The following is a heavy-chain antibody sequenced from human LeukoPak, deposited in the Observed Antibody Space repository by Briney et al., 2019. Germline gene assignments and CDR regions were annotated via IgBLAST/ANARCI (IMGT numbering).Heavy chain of an antibody. J-gene: IGHJ4*02. CDR3: AKGYCSSTSCARGHFDY. CDR2: ISGSGGST. CDR1: GFAFSSYA. Sequence: GGSLRLSCSPSGFAFSSYAMTWVRQAPGKGLEWVSAISGSGGSTYYADSVKGRFTISRDNSKNTLYLQMNSLRAEDTVVYYCAKGYCSSTSCARGHFDYWGQGTLVTVSS. V-gene: IGHV3-23*01. D-gene: IGHD2-2*01.